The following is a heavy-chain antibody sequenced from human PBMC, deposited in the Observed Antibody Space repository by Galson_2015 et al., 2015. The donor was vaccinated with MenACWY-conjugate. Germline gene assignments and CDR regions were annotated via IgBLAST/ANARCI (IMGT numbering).Heavy chain of an antibody. CDR2: INPSGGST. V-gene: IGHV1-46*01. CDR3: ARDHAYSWSGPHVNYYYGMDV. D-gene: IGHD3-3*01. Sequence: SVKVSCKASGYTFTSYYMHWVRQAPGQGLEWMGIINPSGGSTSYAQKFQGRVTMTRDTSTSTVYMELSSLRSEDTAVYYCARDHAYSWSGPHVNYYYGMDVWGQGTTVTVSS. CDR1: GYTFTSYY. J-gene: IGHJ6*02.